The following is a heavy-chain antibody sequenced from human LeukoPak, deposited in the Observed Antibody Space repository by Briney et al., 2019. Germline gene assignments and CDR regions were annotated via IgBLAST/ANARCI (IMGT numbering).Heavy chain of an antibody. CDR2: INHSGST. J-gene: IGHJ5*02. D-gene: IGHD3-16*01. Sequence: PSETLSLTCAVYGESFSGYYWSWGRQPPGKGVEWMGEINHSGSTNYNPSLKSRVTISVDTSKNQFSLKLSSVTAADTAVYYCARDLLGNWFDHWGQGTLVTVSS. CDR3: ARDLLGNWFDH. V-gene: IGHV4-34*01. CDR1: GESFSGYY.